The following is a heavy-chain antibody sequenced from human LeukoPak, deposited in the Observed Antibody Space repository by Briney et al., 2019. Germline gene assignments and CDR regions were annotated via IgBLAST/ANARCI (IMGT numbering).Heavy chain of an antibody. CDR3: TKGQGGITGYFDL. Sequence: GGSLRLSCAASGFIFSDYGMIWVRQAPGKGLEWVAVVSYDGNSNYYAESVKGRVTISRDNSENMVFLQMNSLRHDDTGVYYCTKGQGGITGYFDLWGRGTLVTVSS. V-gene: IGHV3-30*18. D-gene: IGHD3-9*01. CDR2: VSYDGNSN. J-gene: IGHJ2*01. CDR1: GFIFSDYG.